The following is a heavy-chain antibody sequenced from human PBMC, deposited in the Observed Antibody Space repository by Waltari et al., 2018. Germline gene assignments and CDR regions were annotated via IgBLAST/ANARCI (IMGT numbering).Heavy chain of an antibody. CDR2: ISYDGSNK. J-gene: IGHJ4*02. Sequence: QVQLVESGGGVVQPGRSLRLSCAASGFTFSSYAMHWVRRAPGKGLEWVAVISYDGSNKYYADSVKGRFTISRDNSKNTLYLQMNSLRAEDTAVYYCARDTTTVTTPSQFDYWGQGTLVTVSS. CDR3: ARDTTTVTTPSQFDY. V-gene: IGHV3-30-3*01. D-gene: IGHD4-17*01. CDR1: GFTFSSYA.